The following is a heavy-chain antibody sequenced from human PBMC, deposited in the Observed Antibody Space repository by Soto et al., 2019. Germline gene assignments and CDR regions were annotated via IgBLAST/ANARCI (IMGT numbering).Heavy chain of an antibody. J-gene: IGHJ6*03. V-gene: IGHV3-23*01. CDR2: FSGTTT. Sequence: GGSLRLSCAASGFTFSSYVMSWVRQAPGKGLEWVSGFSGTTTYYADSVRGRFTISRDNSKNTVYLQMNSLRAEDTAVYFCAKGLFYYYYMDVWGKGTTVTVSS. CDR3: AKGLFYYYYMDV. CDR1: GFTFSSYV.